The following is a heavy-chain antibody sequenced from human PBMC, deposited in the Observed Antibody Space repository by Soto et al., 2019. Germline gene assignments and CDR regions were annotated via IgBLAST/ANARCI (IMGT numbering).Heavy chain of an antibody. CDR1: GGSISSGDYY. CDR2: IYYSGST. Sequence: KPSETLSLTCTVSGGSISSGDYYWSWIRQPPGKGLEWIGYIYYSGSTYYNPSLKSRVTISVDTSKSQFSLKLSSVTAADTAVYYCARDLGGGMTLDYWGQGTLVTVSS. V-gene: IGHV4-30-4*01. CDR3: ARDLGGGMTLDY. D-gene: IGHD3-16*01. J-gene: IGHJ4*02.